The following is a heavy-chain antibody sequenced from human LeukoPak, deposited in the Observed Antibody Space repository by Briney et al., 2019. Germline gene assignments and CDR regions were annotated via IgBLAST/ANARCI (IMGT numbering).Heavy chain of an antibody. CDR1: GGSISSGGYY. D-gene: IGHD3-22*01. CDR3: ARAGGHYDSSGYYYWFDP. Sequence: SETLSLTCTVSGGSISSGGYYWSWIRQHPGKDLEYIGNIYYSGSTYYNPSLKSRVTISVDTSKNQFSLKLSSVTAADTAVYYCARAGGHYDSSGYYYWFDPWGQGTLVTVSS. J-gene: IGHJ5*02. V-gene: IGHV4-31*03. CDR2: IYYSGST.